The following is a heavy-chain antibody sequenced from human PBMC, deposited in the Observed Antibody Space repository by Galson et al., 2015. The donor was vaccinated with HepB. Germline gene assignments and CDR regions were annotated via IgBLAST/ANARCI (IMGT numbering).Heavy chain of an antibody. J-gene: IGHJ4*02. D-gene: IGHD5-18*01. CDR2: ISGSGGST. CDR3: AKDGRIQLWFSGFDY. CDR1: GFTFSSYA. V-gene: IGHV3-23*01. Sequence: SLRLSCAASGFTFSSYAMSWVRQAPGKGLEWVSAISGSGGSTYYADSVKGRFTISRDNSKNTLYLQMNSLRAEDTAVYYCAKDGRIQLWFSGFDYWGQGTLVTVSS.